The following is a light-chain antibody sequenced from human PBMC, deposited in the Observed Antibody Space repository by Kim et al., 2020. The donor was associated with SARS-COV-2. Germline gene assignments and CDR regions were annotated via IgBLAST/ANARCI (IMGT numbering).Light chain of an antibody. V-gene: IGKV3-20*01. CDR3: HQYGSSSYT. J-gene: IGKJ2*01. CDR2: GAS. CDR1: QSVSSSY. Sequence: LSPGERATLSCRASQSVSSSYLAWYQQKPGQAPRLLIYGASSRATGIPDRFSGSGSGTDFTLTISRLEPEDFAVYYCHQYGSSSYTFGQGTKLEI.